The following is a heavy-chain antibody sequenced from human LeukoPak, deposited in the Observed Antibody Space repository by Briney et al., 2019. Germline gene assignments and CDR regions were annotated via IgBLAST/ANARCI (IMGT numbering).Heavy chain of an antibody. Sequence: PGGSLRLSCAASGFTFSSYAMSWVRQAPGKGLEWVSAIRGSGDRTHYADSVKGGFTISRDNSKNTLYLQMNSLRAEDTAVYYCAKDSKIVGATFRSYHYMDVWGKGTAVTVSS. CDR3: AKDSKIVGATFRSYHYMDV. D-gene: IGHD1-26*01. J-gene: IGHJ6*03. CDR1: GFTFSSYA. V-gene: IGHV3-23*01. CDR2: IRGSGDRT.